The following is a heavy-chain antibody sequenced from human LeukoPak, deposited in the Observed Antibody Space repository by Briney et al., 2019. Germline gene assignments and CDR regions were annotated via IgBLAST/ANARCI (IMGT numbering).Heavy chain of an antibody. CDR1: GGTFISYA. CDR3: ARADYYDSSGYYLDRAFAFDI. V-gene: IGHV1-69*13. J-gene: IGHJ3*02. Sequence: SVKVSCKASGGTFISYAISWLRQAPGQGLEWMGGIIPIFGTANYAQKFQGRVTITADESTSTAYMELSSLRSEDTAVYYCARADYYDSSGYYLDRAFAFDIWGQGTMVTVSS. CDR2: IIPIFGTA. D-gene: IGHD3-22*01.